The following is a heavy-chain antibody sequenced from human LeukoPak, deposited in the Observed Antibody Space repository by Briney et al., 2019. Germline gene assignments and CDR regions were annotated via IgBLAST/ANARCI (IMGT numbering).Heavy chain of an antibody. CDR1: GFTFDDYA. D-gene: IGHD2-2*01. Sequence: PGGSLGLSCAASGFTFDDYAMHWVRQAPGKGLEWVSGISWNSGSIGYADSVKGRFTISRDNAKNSLYLQMNSLRAEDTALYYCAKGAGGSSYYYYYGMDVWGQGTTVTVSS. J-gene: IGHJ6*02. V-gene: IGHV3-9*01. CDR3: AKGAGGSSYYYYYGMDV. CDR2: ISWNSGSI.